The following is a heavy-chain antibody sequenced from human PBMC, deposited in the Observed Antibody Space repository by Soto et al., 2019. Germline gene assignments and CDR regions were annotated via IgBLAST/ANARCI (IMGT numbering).Heavy chain of an antibody. Sequence: QVQLVESGGGVVQPGRSLRLSCAASGFTFSSYGMHWVRQAPGKGLEWVAVISYDGSNKYYADSVKGRFTISRDNSKNKLYVQMNSLRAEDTAVYYCAKDWGQWLEYYFDYWGQGTLVTVSS. CDR3: AKDWGQWLEYYFDY. CDR1: GFTFSSYG. J-gene: IGHJ4*02. CDR2: ISYDGSNK. V-gene: IGHV3-30*18. D-gene: IGHD6-19*01.